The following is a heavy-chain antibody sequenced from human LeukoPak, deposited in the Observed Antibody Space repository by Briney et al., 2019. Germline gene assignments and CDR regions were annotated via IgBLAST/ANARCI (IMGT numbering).Heavy chain of an antibody. V-gene: IGHV1-18*01. J-gene: IGHJ4*02. D-gene: IGHD3-22*01. CDR2: ISAYNGNT. CDR1: GYTFTSYG. CDR3: ARSSRYYYDSSGYLI. Sequence: ASVKVSCKASGYTFTSYGISWVRQAPGQGLEWMGWISAYNGNTNYAQKLQGRVTMTTDTSTSTAYMELRSLRSDDTAVYYCARSSRYYYDSSGYLIWGQGTLVTVSS.